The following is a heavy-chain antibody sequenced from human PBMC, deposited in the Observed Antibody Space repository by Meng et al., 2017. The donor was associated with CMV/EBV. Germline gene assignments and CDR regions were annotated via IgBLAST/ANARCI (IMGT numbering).Heavy chain of an antibody. V-gene: IGHV1-2*02. Sequence: ASVKVSCKASGYTFTGYYLHWVRQAPGQGLEWMGWINPNSGGTNYAQKFQGRVTMTRDTSISTDYMELSRLRSDDTAVYYCARGLTIFGVVINYYYYGMDVWGQGTTVTVSS. CDR2: INPNSGGT. J-gene: IGHJ6*02. D-gene: IGHD3-3*01. CDR1: GYTFTGYY. CDR3: ARGLTIFGVVINYYYYGMDV.